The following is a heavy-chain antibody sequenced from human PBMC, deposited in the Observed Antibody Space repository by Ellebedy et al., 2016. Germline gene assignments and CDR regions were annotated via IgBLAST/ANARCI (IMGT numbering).Heavy chain of an antibody. CDR2: IYYSGST. Sequence: SETLSLTCTVSGGSISSSSYYWGWIRQPPGKGLEWIGRIYYSGSTYYNPSLKSRVTISVDTSKNQFSLKLSSVTAADTAVYYCARPYSSGWYYWGQGTLVTVSS. CDR1: GGSISSSSYY. V-gene: IGHV4-39*01. CDR3: ARPYSSGWYY. D-gene: IGHD6-19*01. J-gene: IGHJ4*02.